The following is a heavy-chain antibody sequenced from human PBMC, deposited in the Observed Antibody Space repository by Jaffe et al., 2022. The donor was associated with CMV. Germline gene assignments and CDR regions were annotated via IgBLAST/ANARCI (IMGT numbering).Heavy chain of an antibody. CDR2: IVVGSGNT. D-gene: IGHD6-19*01. CDR3: AYDSGWHNPYDAFDI. CDR1: GFTFTSSA. V-gene: IGHV1-58*01. J-gene: IGHJ3*02. Sequence: QMQLVQSGPEVKKPGTSVKVSCKASGFTFTSSAVQWVRQARGQRLEWIGWIVVGSGNTNYAQKFQERVTITRDMSTSTAYMELSSLRSEDTAVYYCAYDSGWHNPYDAFDIWGQGTMVTVSS.